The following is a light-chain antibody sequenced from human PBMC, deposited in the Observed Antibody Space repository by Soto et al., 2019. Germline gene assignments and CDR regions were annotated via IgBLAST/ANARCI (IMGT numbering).Light chain of an antibody. Sequence: EIVLTQSPGTLSLSPGERATLSCRASQSVSSSYLAWYQQKPGQAPRLLIYGASSRATGMADRFSGSGSGTGFTLTISRLEPEDFAVYYCQQYGRSPRTFGQGTKVDI. CDR3: QQYGRSPRT. CDR1: QSVSSSY. CDR2: GAS. J-gene: IGKJ1*01. V-gene: IGKV3-20*01.